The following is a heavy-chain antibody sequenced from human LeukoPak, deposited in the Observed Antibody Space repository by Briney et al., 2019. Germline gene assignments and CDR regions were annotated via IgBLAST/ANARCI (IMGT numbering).Heavy chain of an antibody. CDR3: ARQHRFLEWLSIDN. J-gene: IGHJ4*02. D-gene: IGHD3-3*01. CDR1: GFTFSSYW. CDR2: IKQDGSEK. Sequence: GGSLRLSCAASGFTFSSYWMSWVRQAPGKGLEWVANIKQDGSEKYYVDSVKGRFTISRDNAKNSLYLQMNSLRAEDTAVYYCARQHRFLEWLSIDNWGQGTLVTVSS. V-gene: IGHV3-7*01.